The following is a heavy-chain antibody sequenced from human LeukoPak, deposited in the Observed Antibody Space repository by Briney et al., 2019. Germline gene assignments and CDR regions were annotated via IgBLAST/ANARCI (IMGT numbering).Heavy chain of an antibody. CDR2: IGTAGDT. J-gene: IGHJ4*02. D-gene: IGHD6-13*01. V-gene: IGHV3-13*01. CDR1: GFTFSSYD. CDR3: ARAAYGSSWSDSYFDY. Sequence: GGSLRLSCAASGFTFSSYDMHWVRHATGKGLEWVSAIGTAGDTYYPGSVKGRFTTSRENAKNSLYLQMSSLRAGDTAVYYCARAAYGSSWSDSYFDYWGQETLVTVSS.